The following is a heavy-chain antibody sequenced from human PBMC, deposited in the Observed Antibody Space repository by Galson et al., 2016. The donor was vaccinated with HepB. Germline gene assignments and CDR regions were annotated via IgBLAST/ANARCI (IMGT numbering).Heavy chain of an antibody. Sequence: SLRLSCAASGFTFGSYWMSWIRQAPGSGLEWVANIKQDGSGSMSYYADSVKGRFTISRDNSKNTLFLQMSSLRVGDTAVYYCAKPLHIVATIAYFDHWGQGALVTVSS. J-gene: IGHJ4*02. CDR2: IKQDGSGSMS. CDR3: AKPLHIVATIAYFDH. V-gene: IGHV3-7*03. D-gene: IGHD5-12*01. CDR1: GFTFGSYW.